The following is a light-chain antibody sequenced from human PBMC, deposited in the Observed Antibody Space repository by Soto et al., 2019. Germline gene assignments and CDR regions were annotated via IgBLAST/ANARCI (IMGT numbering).Light chain of an antibody. V-gene: IGLV2-23*02. J-gene: IGLJ1*01. Sequence: QSALTQPSSVSVSPGQSITISCTGTSSDVGSYNVVSWYQQHPGKAPKLLIYEVSKRPSGVSDRFSGSKSGNTASLTISGLQAEDEADYHCCSYAGSSSAYVFGTGTKVTVL. CDR1: SSDVGSYNV. CDR2: EVS. CDR3: CSYAGSSSAYV.